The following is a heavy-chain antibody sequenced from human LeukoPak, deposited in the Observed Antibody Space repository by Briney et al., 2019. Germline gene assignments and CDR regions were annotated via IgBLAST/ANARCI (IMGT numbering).Heavy chain of an antibody. CDR2: IYNSGST. CDR1: GGAISIYY. Sequence: PSETLSLTCTVSGGAISIYYWSWIRQPPGKGLEWIGYIYNSGSTIYNPSLRSRVTISVDTSKNQFSLKLNSVTAADTAVYYCVRDRELTYWSQGTLVTVSS. CDR3: VRDRELTY. D-gene: IGHD1-26*01. J-gene: IGHJ4*02. V-gene: IGHV4-59*01.